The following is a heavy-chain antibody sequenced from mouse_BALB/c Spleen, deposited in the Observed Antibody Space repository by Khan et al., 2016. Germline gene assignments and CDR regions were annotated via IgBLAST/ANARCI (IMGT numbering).Heavy chain of an antibody. D-gene: IGHD1-1*01. J-gene: IGHJ1*01. CDR2: ISYSGST. CDR3: SRWRHDGSRGYFDV. Sequence: EVQLQESGPGLVKPSQSLSLTCTVTGYSITSDYAWNWIRQFPGNKLEWMGYISYSGSTSYNPSLKSRISITRDTSKNQFFLQLNSVTTEDTATYYCSRWRHDGSRGYFDVWGAGTTVTVSS. V-gene: IGHV3-2*02. CDR1: GYSITSDYA.